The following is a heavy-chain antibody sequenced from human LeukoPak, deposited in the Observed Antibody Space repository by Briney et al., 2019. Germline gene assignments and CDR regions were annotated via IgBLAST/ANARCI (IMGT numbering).Heavy chain of an antibody. CDR3: ARGTMVRGDYYYYMDV. CDR2: IIPIFGTA. Sequence: GSSVKVSCKASGGTFSSYAISWVRQAPGQGLEWMGGIIPIFGTANYAQKFQGRVTITTDESTSTAYMELSSLRSEDTAVYYCARGTMVRGDYYYYMDVWGKGTTVTVSS. CDR1: GGTFSSYA. V-gene: IGHV1-69*05. D-gene: IGHD3-10*01. J-gene: IGHJ6*03.